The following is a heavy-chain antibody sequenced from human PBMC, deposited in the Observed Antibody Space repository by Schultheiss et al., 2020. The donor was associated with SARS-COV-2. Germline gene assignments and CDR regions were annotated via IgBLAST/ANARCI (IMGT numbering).Heavy chain of an antibody. CDR2: IDWDDDK. CDR3: ARMSARYSSSSDYYYGMDV. CDR1: GFSLSTSGMC. V-gene: IGHV2-70*11. D-gene: IGHD6-6*01. Sequence: SGPTLVKPTQTLTLTCTFSGFSLSTSGMCVSWIRQPPGKALEWLARIDWDDDKYYSTSLKTRLTISKDTSKNQVVLTMTNMDPVDTATYYCARMSARYSSSSDYYYGMDVWGQGTTVTVSS. J-gene: IGHJ6*02.